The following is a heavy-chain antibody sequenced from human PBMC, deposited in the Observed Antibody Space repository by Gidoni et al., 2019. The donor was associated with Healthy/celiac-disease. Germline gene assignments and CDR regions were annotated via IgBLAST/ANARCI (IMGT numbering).Heavy chain of an antibody. CDR3: TTVWVITFGGVIVTPDY. CDR1: GFTFSNAW. J-gene: IGHJ4*02. D-gene: IGHD3-16*02. Sequence: EVQLVESGGGLVKPGGSLRLSCSAAGFTFSNAWMSWVRQSPRKGLEGVGLIKSKTDGGTNDYAAPVEGRFTISRDDSKNTLYLQMNSLKTEDTAVYYCTTVWVITFGGVIVTPDYWGQGTLVTVSS. V-gene: IGHV3-15*01. CDR2: IKSKTDGGTN.